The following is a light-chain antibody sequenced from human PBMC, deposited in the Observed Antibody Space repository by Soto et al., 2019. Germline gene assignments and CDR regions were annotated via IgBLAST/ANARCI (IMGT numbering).Light chain of an antibody. J-gene: IGKJ1*01. CDR3: QQYGSSPWT. V-gene: IGKV3-11*01. CDR2: DAS. Sequence: VLTQSPATLSLSPGKRATLSCRASESVDFHLAWYQQKPGQAPRLLIYDASVRATGTPARFSGSGSGTDFTLTISSLEPEDFAVYYCQQYGSSPWTFGQGTKVDIK. CDR1: ESVDFH.